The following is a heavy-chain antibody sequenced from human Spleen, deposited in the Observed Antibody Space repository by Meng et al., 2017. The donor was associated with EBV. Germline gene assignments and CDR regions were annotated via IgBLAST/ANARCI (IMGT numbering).Heavy chain of an antibody. J-gene: IGHJ4*02. Sequence: VQLVGSGGDLVKPGGSLGLSWLAFGFTFSNYYMSWIRQAPGKGLEWLSYISSRGDDIYYADSVKGRFTISRDNAKKSLYLEMNSLRVDDTAVYYCVRSSAVTLAYWGQGTLVTVSS. CDR1: GFTFSNYY. V-gene: IGHV3-11*01. CDR2: ISSRGDDI. D-gene: IGHD4-17*01. CDR3: VRSSAVTLAY.